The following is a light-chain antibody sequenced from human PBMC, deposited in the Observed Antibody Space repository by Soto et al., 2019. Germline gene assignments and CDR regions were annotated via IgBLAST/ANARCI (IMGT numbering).Light chain of an antibody. Sequence: EIVLTQSPGTLSLSPGERATLSCRASQSVSSSYLAWYQQKPGQAPRXXIYGASSRATGIPDRFSGSGAGTECTLTISRLEPEDFEVYDCQQYGSSTLTFGGGTKVDIK. V-gene: IGKV3-20*01. J-gene: IGKJ4*01. CDR2: GAS. CDR1: QSVSSSY. CDR3: QQYGSSTLT.